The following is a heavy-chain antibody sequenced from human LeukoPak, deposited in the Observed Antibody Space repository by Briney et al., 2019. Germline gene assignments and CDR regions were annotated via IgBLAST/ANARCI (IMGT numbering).Heavy chain of an antibody. J-gene: IGHJ4*02. CDR1: GFTFSRSW. D-gene: IGHD1-1*01. CDR2: INEDGSEI. V-gene: IGHV3-7*01. CDR3: AKLNWNGEY. Sequence: GGSLRLSCAASGFTFSRSWMTWVRQAPGKGLEWVASINEDGSEIHYVDSVKGRFTISRDNAKDSLYLQMNSLTAEDTAVYYCAKLNWNGEYWGQGTLVTVSS.